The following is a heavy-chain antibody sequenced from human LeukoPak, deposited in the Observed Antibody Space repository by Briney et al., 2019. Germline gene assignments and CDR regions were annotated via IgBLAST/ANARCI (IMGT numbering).Heavy chain of an antibody. CDR2: IYYSGST. Sequence: SETLSLTCTVSGGSISSYYWSWIRQPPGKGLEWIGYIYYSGSTNYNPSLKSRVTISVDTSKNQFSLKLSSVTAADTAVYYCASSPGYYYYYMDVWGKGTTVTVSS. J-gene: IGHJ6*03. V-gene: IGHV4-59*08. CDR1: GGSISSYY. CDR3: ASSPGYYYYYMDV.